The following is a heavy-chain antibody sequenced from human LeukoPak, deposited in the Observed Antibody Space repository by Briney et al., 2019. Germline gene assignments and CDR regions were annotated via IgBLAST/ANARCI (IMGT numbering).Heavy chain of an antibody. CDR3: ARTTYDILTSYYKDI. Sequence: PSETLSLTCTVSGGSISSSSYYWGWIRQPPGKGLEWIGSIYYSGSTYYNPSLKSRVTISVDTSKNQFSLKLSSVTAADTAVYYCARTTYDILTSYYKDIWGQGTLVTVSS. J-gene: IGHJ4*02. D-gene: IGHD3-9*01. V-gene: IGHV4-39*01. CDR2: IYYSGST. CDR1: GGSISSSSYY.